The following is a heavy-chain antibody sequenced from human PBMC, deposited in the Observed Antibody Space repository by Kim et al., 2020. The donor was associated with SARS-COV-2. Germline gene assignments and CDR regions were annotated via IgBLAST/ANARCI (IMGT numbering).Heavy chain of an antibody. D-gene: IGHD3-3*01. CDR2: ISSYSSYI. V-gene: IGHV3-21*04. CDR3: ARDGRGVVDGDSGLDV. Sequence: GGSLRLSCAASGFPFSNYNMNWVRRAPGKGLEWVSSISSYSSYIYYADSVKGRFTISRDNDKNSLYLQMNRLRAEDTAIYYCARDGRGVVDGDSGLDVWGLGTAVTVSS. J-gene: IGHJ6*02. CDR1: GFPFSNYN.